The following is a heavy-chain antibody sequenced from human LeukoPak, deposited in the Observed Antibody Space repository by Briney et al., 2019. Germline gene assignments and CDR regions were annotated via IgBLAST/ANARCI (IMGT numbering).Heavy chain of an antibody. CDR3: AKAGTGTNMLFDY. V-gene: IGHV3-23*01. J-gene: IGHJ4*02. CDR2: LSSSGGDT. Sequence: GGSLRLSCAASGFTFSSYAMSWVPQAPGKGLKWVSALSSSGGDTFYADSVKGRFTISRDTSKNTLYLQMNSLRAEDTAIYYCAKAGTGTNMLFDYWGQGTLVTVSS. CDR1: GFTFSSYA. D-gene: IGHD1-1*01.